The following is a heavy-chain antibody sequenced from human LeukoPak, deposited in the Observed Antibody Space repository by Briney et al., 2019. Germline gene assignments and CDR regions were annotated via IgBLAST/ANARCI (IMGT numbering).Heavy chain of an antibody. CDR3: ALENCYVDTGCSKSFDY. J-gene: IGHJ4*02. Sequence: ASVMFSCYTSGYSFTVKFFRWLRHHPAQGLEWMGGIVTKSGGTDYGQTLRGRVTVTRDTSDSTAHMELSRLSSDDTAVYFCALENCYVDTGCSKSFDYWGQGTLVTVSS. CDR1: GYSFTVKF. V-gene: IGHV1-2*02. D-gene: IGHD3-9*01. CDR2: IVTKSGGT.